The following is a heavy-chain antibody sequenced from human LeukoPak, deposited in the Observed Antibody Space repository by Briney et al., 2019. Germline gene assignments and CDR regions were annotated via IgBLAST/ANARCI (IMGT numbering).Heavy chain of an antibody. CDR2: IYYSGST. V-gene: IGHV4-59*08. J-gene: IGHJ4*02. CDR3: ARQVEYYGSGSYYDY. CDR1: GGSISSSYY. Sequence: SSGTLSLTCAVSGGSISSSYYWSWIRQPPGKGLEWIGYIYYSGSTNYNPSLKSRVTISVDTSKSQFSLKLSSVTAADTAVYYCARQVEYYGSGSYYDYWGQGTLVTVSS. D-gene: IGHD3-10*01.